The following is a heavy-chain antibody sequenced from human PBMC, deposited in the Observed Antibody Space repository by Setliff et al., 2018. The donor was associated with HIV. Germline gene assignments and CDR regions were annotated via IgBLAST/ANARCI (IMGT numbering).Heavy chain of an antibody. D-gene: IGHD6-13*01. CDR1: GYTFTAYY. V-gene: IGHV1-2*06. Sequence: GASVKVSCKASGYTFTAYYIHWVRQAPGQGLEWMGRIYPNSGGTNFAQKFQGRVTMTRDTSISTAYMELSRLTSDDTAMYYCATSSVAMTAGGDLDYWGQGTLVTVSS. CDR2: IYPNSGGT. J-gene: IGHJ4*02. CDR3: ATSSVAMTAGGDLDY.